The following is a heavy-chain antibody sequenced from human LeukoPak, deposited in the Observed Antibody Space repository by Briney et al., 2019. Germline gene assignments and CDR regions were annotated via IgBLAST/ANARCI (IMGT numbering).Heavy chain of an antibody. V-gene: IGHV5-51*01. D-gene: IGHD5-24*01. CDR3: ASRRDGYNYFDH. CDR2: IYPGDSDT. J-gene: IGHJ4*02. Sequence: PGESLKISCKGSGYSFTNYWIGWVRQMPGKGLEWMGLIYPGDSDTRYSPSFQGQVTISADKSISTAYMQWGSLKASDTAMYYCASRRDGYNYFDHWGQGTLVTVSS. CDR1: GYSFTNYW.